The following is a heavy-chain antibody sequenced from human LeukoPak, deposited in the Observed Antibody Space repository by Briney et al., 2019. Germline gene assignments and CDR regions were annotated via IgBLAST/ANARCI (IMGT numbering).Heavy chain of an antibody. CDR3: AKDLSAVAGSGPV. V-gene: IGHV3-48*01. CDR2: ISSSSSTI. Sequence: GGSLRLSCAASGFTFSSYSMNWVRQAPGKGLEWVSYISSSSSTIYYADSVKGRFTISRDNSKNTLYLQMNSLRAEDTAVYYCAKDLSAVAGSGPVWGQGTLVTVSS. CDR1: GFTFSSYS. J-gene: IGHJ4*02. D-gene: IGHD6-19*01.